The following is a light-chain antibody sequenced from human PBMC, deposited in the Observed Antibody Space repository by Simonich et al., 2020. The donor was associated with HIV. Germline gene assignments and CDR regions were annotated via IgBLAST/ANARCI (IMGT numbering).Light chain of an antibody. Sequence: QSALTQPASVSGSPGQSITISSTGTSSDVGSYNLVSWYQQHSGKAPKLMIFEGNKRPSGVSNRFSGSKSGNMASLTISGLQADDEADYYCCSYAGSSTWVFGGGTKLTVL. J-gene: IGLJ3*02. CDR2: EGN. V-gene: IGLV2-23*01. CDR3: CSYAGSSTWV. CDR1: SSDVGSYNL.